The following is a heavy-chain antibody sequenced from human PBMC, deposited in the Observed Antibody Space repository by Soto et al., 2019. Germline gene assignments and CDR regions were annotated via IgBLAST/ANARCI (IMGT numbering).Heavy chain of an antibody. D-gene: IGHD3-16*01. Sequence: EVQLLESGGGLVQPGGSLRLSCAASGFDFRNTAMSWVHQAPGKGLEWVSIISGDSGRTYYADFVRGRFTISRDNSKNTLYLQMDSLRAEDTAVYYCAKLGIVWGQGTLVTVSS. CDR1: GFDFRNTA. CDR3: AKLGIV. V-gene: IGHV3-23*01. J-gene: IGHJ4*02. CDR2: ISGDSGRT.